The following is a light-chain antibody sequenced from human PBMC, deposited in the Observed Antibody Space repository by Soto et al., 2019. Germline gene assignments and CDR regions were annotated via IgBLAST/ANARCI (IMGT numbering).Light chain of an antibody. CDR3: QQLNSYHPWT. CDR2: AAS. V-gene: IGKV1-9*01. CDR1: QGISSY. J-gene: IGKJ1*01. Sequence: DIQLTQSPSFLSASLGDRVTITCRASQGISSYLAWYQQKPGKAPKLLIYAASTLQSGVPSRFSGSGSGTEFTLTISSLQHEDFANYYCQQLNSYHPWTFGQGTKVDIK.